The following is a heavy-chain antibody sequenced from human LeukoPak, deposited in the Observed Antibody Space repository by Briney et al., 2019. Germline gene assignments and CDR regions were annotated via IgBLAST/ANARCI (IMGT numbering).Heavy chain of an antibody. Sequence: ASVKVSCKVSGYTLTELSMHWVRQAPGKGLEWMGGFDPEDGETIYAQKFQGRVIMTRDTSTSTAYMDLSSLRSEDTAVYHCARAPRNSSTMLDSWGQGTLVTVSS. D-gene: IGHD6-13*01. V-gene: IGHV1-24*01. CDR2: FDPEDGET. CDR1: GYTLTELS. CDR3: ARAPRNSSTMLDS. J-gene: IGHJ5*01.